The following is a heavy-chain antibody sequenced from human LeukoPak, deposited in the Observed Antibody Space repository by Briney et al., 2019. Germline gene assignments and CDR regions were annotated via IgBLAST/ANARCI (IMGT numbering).Heavy chain of an antibody. Sequence: GGSLRLSCAASGFTFSSYAMHWVRQAPGKGLEWVAVISYDGSDKYYADSVKGRFTISRDNSKNTLDLQMNSLRAEDTSVYYCAKDGPGGGTPNYYFDFWGQGALVTVSS. V-gene: IGHV3-30*01. CDR2: ISYDGSDK. J-gene: IGHJ4*02. CDR1: GFTFSSYA. CDR3: AKDGPGGGTPNYYFDF. D-gene: IGHD3-10*01.